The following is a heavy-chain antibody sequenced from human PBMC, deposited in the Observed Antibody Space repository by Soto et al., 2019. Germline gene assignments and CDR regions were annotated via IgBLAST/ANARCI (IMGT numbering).Heavy chain of an antibody. CDR1: GYTFTSYA. CDR3: ARDLTSDY. V-gene: IGHV1-3*01. Sequence: QVQLVQSGAEVKKPGASVKVSCKASGYTFTSYAMHWVRQAPGQRLEWMGWINAGNGNTKYSQKFQGRVTITRDTSASIAYMELSSLRSEDTAVYYCARDLTSDYWGQGTLVTVSS. CDR2: INAGNGNT. D-gene: IGHD3-9*01. J-gene: IGHJ4*01.